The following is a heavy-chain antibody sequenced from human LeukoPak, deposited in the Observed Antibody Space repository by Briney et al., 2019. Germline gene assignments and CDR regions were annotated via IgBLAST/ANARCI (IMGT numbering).Heavy chain of an antibody. V-gene: IGHV3-11*01. Sequence: GGSLRLSCVASGFTFSDNYMSWIRQAPGKGLEGVSYLSNTGYSIYYTDSVKGRFTISRDNAKNSLYLQMNSLGAEDTAVYYCARVLGSGYCDYWGQGTLVTVSP. D-gene: IGHD3-22*01. CDR3: ARVLGSGYCDY. J-gene: IGHJ4*02. CDR2: LSNTGYSI. CDR1: GFTFSDNY.